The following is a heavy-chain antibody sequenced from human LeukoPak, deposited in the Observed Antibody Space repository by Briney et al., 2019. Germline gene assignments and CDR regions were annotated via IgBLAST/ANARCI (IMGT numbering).Heavy chain of an antibody. CDR1: GYTFTSYY. CDR3: ARAPGLMVYALIDY. J-gene: IGHJ4*02. D-gene: IGHD2-8*01. CDR2: INPSGGST. V-gene: IGHV1-46*01. Sequence: GASVKVSCKASGYTFTSYYMHWVRQAPGRGLEWMGIINPSGGSTSYAQKFQGRVTITRDTSASTAYMELSSLISEDTAVYYCARAPGLMVYALIDYWGQGTLVTVSS.